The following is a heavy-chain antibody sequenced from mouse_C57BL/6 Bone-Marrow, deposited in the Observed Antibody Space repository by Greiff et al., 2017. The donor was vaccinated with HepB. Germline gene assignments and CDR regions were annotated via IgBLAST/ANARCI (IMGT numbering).Heavy chain of an antibody. D-gene: IGHD2-1*01. CDR3: GNLLRAMDY. J-gene: IGHJ4*01. CDR2: IHPNSGST. V-gene: IGHV1-64*01. Sequence: QVQLQQPGAELVKPGASVKLSCKASGYPFTSYWMHWVKQRPGQGLEWIGMIHPNSGSTNYNAKFKSKATLTVDNSSSTAYMQLSSLTSEDSAVYYCGNLLRAMDYWGQGTSVTVSS. CDR1: GYPFTSYW.